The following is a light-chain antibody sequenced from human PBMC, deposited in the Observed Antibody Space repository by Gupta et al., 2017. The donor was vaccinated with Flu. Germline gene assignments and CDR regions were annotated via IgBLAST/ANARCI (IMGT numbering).Light chain of an antibody. V-gene: IGLV2-23*02. CDR2: QNI. J-gene: IGLJ1*01. CDR1: TRDIGTYNL. CDR3: CSYAGSDAVWV. Sequence: QSALTQHASVSGSPGQSITIPSTGSTRDIGTYNLVSWYQQHTGEAPRLIIFQNIKRPSGVSYRFSGAKSANAASLTISGLQREDEADYYCCSYAGSDAVWVFGAGTRVTVL.